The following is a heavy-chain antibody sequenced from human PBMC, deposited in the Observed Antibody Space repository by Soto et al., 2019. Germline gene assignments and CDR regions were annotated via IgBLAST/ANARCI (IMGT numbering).Heavy chain of an antibody. D-gene: IGHD3-3*01. CDR2: ISYDGSNK. CDR3: AKDGYYDFWSGYPPYYSMDV. Sequence: GGSLRLSCAASGFTFSSYGMHWVRQAPGKGLEWVAVISYDGSNKYYADSVKGRFTISRDNSKNTLYLQMNSLRAEDTAVYYCAKDGYYDFWSGYPPYYSMDVWGQGTTVTVSS. CDR1: GFTFSSYG. V-gene: IGHV3-30*18. J-gene: IGHJ6*02.